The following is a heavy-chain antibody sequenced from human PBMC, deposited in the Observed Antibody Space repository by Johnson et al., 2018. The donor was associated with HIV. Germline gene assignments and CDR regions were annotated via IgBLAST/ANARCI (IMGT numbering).Heavy chain of an antibody. J-gene: IGHJ3*02. D-gene: IGHD3-22*01. V-gene: IGHV3-66*01. CDR3: ARDRRYYDSSGYYHDAFDI. CDR2: IYSGGRT. CDR1: GFTVNSNY. Sequence: MQLVESGGGLVQPGGSLRLSCAASGFTVNSNYINWVRQAPGKGLECVSGIYSGGRTYYADSVEGRFTISRDNSKNTLYLQMNSLRAEDTAVYFCARDRRYYDSSGYYHDAFDIWDQGTMVTVSS.